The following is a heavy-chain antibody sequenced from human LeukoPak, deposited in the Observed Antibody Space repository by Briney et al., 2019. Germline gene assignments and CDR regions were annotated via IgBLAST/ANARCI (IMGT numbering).Heavy chain of an antibody. D-gene: IGHD2-15*01. CDR1: GFTFSSYS. CDR2: ISSSSSYI. J-gene: IGHJ6*04. CDR3: ARNQGDCSGGSCYRWGYYGMDV. V-gene: IGHV3-21*01. Sequence: GGPLRLSCAASGFTFSSYSMNWVRQAPGKGLEWVSSISSSSSYIYYADSVKGRFTISRDNAKNSLYLQMNSLRAEDTAVYYCARNQGDCSGGSCYRWGYYGMDVWGKGTTVTVSS.